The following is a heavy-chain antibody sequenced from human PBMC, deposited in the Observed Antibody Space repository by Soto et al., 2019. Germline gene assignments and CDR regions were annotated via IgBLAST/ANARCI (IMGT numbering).Heavy chain of an antibody. CDR1: GFTFSSYA. CDR3: ARDSDGSGSYYLDY. V-gene: IGHV3-23*01. J-gene: IGHJ4*02. CDR2: ISGSGGST. D-gene: IGHD3-10*01. Sequence: GGSLRLSCAASGFTFSSYAMSWVRQAPGKGLEWVSAISGSGGSTYYANSVKGRFTISRDNSKNTLYLQMNSLRAEDTAVYYCARDSDGSGSYYLDYWGQGTLVTVSS.